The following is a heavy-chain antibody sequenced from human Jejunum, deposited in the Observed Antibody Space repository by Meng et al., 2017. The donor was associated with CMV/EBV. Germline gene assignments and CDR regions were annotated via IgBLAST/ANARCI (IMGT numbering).Heavy chain of an antibody. Sequence: QVQLVESGGGVVQPGESLRLSCEASGFSFSNSGMHWARQSPGKGLEWVAVIWYDGTKKEYTDSVKGRFTISRDNSNKTVYLQMSSLRVDDTAVYYCARANTGGGYLDYWGRGTLVTVSS. J-gene: IGHJ4*02. D-gene: IGHD2-8*02. CDR3: ARANTGGGYLDY. V-gene: IGHV3-33*01. CDR2: IWYDGTKK. CDR1: GFSFSNSG.